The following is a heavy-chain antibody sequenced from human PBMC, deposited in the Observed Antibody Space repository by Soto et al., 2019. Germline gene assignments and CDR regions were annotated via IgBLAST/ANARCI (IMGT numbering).Heavy chain of an antibody. Sequence: PGESLKISCKGSGYSFTSYWISWVRQMPGKGLEWMGRIDPSDSYTNYSPSFQGHVTISADKSISTAYLQWSSLKASDTAMYYCARQLTTVTVRNYYGMDVWGQGTTVTVSS. CDR1: GYSFTSYW. CDR3: ARQLTTVTVRNYYGMDV. J-gene: IGHJ6*02. V-gene: IGHV5-10-1*01. CDR2: IDPSDSYT. D-gene: IGHD4-4*01.